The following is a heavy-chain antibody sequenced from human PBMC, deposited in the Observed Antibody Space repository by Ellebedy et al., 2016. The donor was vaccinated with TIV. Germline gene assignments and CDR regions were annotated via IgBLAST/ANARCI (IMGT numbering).Heavy chain of an antibody. CDR1: GYMFSTYW. J-gene: IGHJ6*02. V-gene: IGHV5-51*01. CDR3: ARRMGRGVKGKFPLDV. CDR2: IYPGDSDT. Sequence: GESLKISCEGSGYMFSTYWIAWVRQMPGKGLEWMGLIYPGDSDTTYSPSFRGQVTMSVDKSINTVYLQWNSLKASDPAMYYCARRMGRGVKGKFPLDVWGQGTTVIVSS. D-gene: IGHD3-10*01.